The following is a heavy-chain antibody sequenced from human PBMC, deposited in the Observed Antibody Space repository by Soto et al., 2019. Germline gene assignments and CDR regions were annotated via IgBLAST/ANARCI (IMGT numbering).Heavy chain of an antibody. V-gene: IGHV3-49*03. D-gene: IGHD3-16*01. Sequence: GGSLRLSCTASGFTFGDYAMSWFRQAPGKGLEWVGFIRSKAYGGTTEYAASVKGRFTISRDDSKSIAYLQMNSLKTEDTAVYYCTRDRYYDYIWGSYQPIWGQGTLVTVSS. J-gene: IGHJ4*02. CDR3: TRDRYYDYIWGSYQPI. CDR1: GFTFGDYA. CDR2: IRSKAYGGTT.